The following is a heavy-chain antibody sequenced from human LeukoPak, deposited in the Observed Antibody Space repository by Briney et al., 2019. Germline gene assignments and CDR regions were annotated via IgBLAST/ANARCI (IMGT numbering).Heavy chain of an antibody. CDR1: GYTFTRYY. J-gene: IGHJ6*03. CDR2: INPSGGST. D-gene: IGHD2-8*01. Sequence: ASVKVSCKASGYTFTRYYMHWVRQAPGQGLEWMGIINPSGGSTSYAQKFQGRVTMTRDTSTSTVYMELSSLRSEDTAVYYCARGTNIVLMVYAMDYYYMVVWGKGTTVTVSS. CDR3: ARGTNIVLMVYAMDYYYMVV. V-gene: IGHV1-46*01.